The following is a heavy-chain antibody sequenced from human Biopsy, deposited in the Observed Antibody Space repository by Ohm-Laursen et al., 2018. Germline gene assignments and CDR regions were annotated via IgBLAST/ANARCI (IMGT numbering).Heavy chain of an antibody. V-gene: IGHV3-53*01. Sequence: SLRLSCAASGFVVSGTQMSWVRQAPRKGLEWVSVIYSGDSTYYADSVKGRFTISRDESKNTLYLQMNRLRAEDTAVYNCARATYSSGHKIDSWGQGTLVTVSS. CDR2: IYSGDST. D-gene: IGHD6-25*01. CDR3: ARATYSSGHKIDS. J-gene: IGHJ4*02. CDR1: GFVVSGTQ.